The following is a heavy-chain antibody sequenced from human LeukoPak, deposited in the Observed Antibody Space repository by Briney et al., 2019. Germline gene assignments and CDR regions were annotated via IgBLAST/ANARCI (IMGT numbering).Heavy chain of an antibody. D-gene: IGHD1-14*01. J-gene: IGHJ6*02. Sequence: PSETLSLTCTVSGASINNYYWTWIRQPPGKGLEWIGCIYYSGTSNYNPSLRSRDTISVDTSKNQFSLKLTSVTAADTAVYYCASGSAGLSYYYYGMDVWGQGTTVTVSS. CDR1: GASINNYY. CDR2: IYYSGTS. CDR3: ASGSAGLSYYYYGMDV. V-gene: IGHV4-59*08.